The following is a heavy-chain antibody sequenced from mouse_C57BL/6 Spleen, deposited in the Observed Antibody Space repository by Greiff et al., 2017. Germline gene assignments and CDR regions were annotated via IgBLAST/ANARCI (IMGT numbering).Heavy chain of an antibody. Sequence: QVQLQQSGAELVRPGASVKLSCKASGYTFTDYYINWVKQRPGQGLEWIARIYPGSGNTYYNEKFKGKATLTAEKSSSTAYMQLSSLTSEDSAVYFCARSGYGSSSYFDYWGQGTTLTVSS. D-gene: IGHD1-1*01. CDR2: IYPGSGNT. J-gene: IGHJ2*01. V-gene: IGHV1-76*01. CDR3: ARSGYGSSSYFDY. CDR1: GYTFTDYY.